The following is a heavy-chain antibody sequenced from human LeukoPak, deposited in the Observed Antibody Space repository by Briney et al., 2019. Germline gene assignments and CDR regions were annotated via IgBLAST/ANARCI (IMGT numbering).Heavy chain of an antibody. CDR3: AIPTFRGVIIM. D-gene: IGHD3-10*01. CDR1: GFTVSSNY. Sequence: GGSLRLSCAASGFTVSSNYMSWVRQAPGKGLEWVSVIYSGGSTYYADSVKGRFTISRDNSKNTLYLQMNTLRAEDTAVYYCAIPTFRGVIIMWGQGTLVTVSS. J-gene: IGHJ4*02. CDR2: IYSGGST. V-gene: IGHV3-66*01.